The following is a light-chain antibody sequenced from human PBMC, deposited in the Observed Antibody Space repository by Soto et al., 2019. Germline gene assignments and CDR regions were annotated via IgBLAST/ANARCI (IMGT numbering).Light chain of an antibody. V-gene: IGKV3-15*01. Sequence: EIVMTQSPATLSESPGERATLSCRASQSVSTNLAWYQQKPGQAPRLLIYGASTRASGVPVRFSGSGSGTEFTLTISSLQSEDFAVYYCQQYGSSPRTFGQGTKVEIK. CDR1: QSVSTN. CDR3: QQYGSSPRT. CDR2: GAS. J-gene: IGKJ1*01.